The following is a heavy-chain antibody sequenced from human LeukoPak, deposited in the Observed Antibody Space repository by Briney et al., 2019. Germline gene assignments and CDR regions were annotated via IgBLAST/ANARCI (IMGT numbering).Heavy chain of an antibody. CDR3: ARDGGYSYGYVDFDC. V-gene: IGHV4-61*02. Sequence: PSQTLSLTCIVSGGSISSGSYYWSWIRQPAGKGLEWIGRIYTSGSTNYNPSLKSRVTISVDTSKNQFSLKLSSVTAADTAVYYCARDGGYSYGYVDFDCWGQGTLVTVSS. CDR2: IYTSGST. CDR1: GGSISSGSYY. D-gene: IGHD5-18*01. J-gene: IGHJ4*02.